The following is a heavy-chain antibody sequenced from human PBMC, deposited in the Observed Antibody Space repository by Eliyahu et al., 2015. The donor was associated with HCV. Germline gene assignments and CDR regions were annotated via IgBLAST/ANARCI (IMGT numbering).Heavy chain of an antibody. CDR1: GVTFSNAW. D-gene: IGHD1-26*01. Sequence: EVQLVESGGGLVKPGGSLRLSCAASGVTFSNAWMNWVRXAXGKGLEXVGHVKSKTAGGTTXYAAPVKGRFSISRDDSKNTLYLQMNSLKAEDTAVYYCTTESGSFYGHYFDYWGQGTLVTVSS. CDR2: VKSKTAGGTT. J-gene: IGHJ4*02. V-gene: IGHV3-15*07. CDR3: TTESGSFYGHYFDY.